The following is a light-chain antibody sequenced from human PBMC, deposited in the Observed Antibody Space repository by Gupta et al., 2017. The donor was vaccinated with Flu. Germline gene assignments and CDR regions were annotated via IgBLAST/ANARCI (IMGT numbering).Light chain of an antibody. J-gene: IGKJ5*01. Sequence: EIVFKQSPGTLSLSPGERATLPCKTSRNVISDYFVWYQQKTGQDPRVLIYGGTSRATGVPARFSGSGSGTDFSLTISRLEPEDAAVYYCQQYGSPLSITFGQGTRLEI. V-gene: IGKV3-20*01. CDR2: GGT. CDR1: RNVISDY. CDR3: QQYGSPLSIT.